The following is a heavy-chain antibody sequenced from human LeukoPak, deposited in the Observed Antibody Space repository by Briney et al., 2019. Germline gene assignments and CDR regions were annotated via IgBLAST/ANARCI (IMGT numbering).Heavy chain of an antibody. J-gene: IGHJ4*02. Sequence: GGSLRLSCSASGFPFSSYWMHWVRQAPGEGLVWVSRLNEDGGITNYADFAKGRFTISRDNARNTLYLQMNSLSADDTAVYYCTRDIGGRSAYWGQGTLVTVSS. CDR2: LNEDGGIT. D-gene: IGHD3-16*01. V-gene: IGHV3-74*01. CDR1: GFPFSSYW. CDR3: TRDIGGRSAY.